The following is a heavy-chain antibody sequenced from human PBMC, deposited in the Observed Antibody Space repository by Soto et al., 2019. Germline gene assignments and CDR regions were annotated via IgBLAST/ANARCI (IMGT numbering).Heavy chain of an antibody. J-gene: IGHJ5*02. V-gene: IGHV4-31*03. CDR3: ARSIDP. CDR1: GGSISSGGYY. CDR2: IYYSGST. Sequence: QVQLQESGPGLVKPSQTLSLTCPVSGGSISSGGYYWSWIRQHPGQGLEWIGYIYYSGSTYYNPFRKRRENTSVDAAKIQGLQKLSSLTAADTPVYHFARSIDPWGQGTLVTVSS.